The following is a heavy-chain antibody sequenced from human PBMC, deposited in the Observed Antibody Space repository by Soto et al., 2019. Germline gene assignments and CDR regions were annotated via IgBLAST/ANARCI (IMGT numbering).Heavy chain of an antibody. J-gene: IGHJ5*02. CDR2: IYHSGST. CDR1: GGSISSGGYS. CDR3: ARAVRLRFLEWFDP. V-gene: IGHV4-30-2*01. D-gene: IGHD3-3*01. Sequence: SETLSLTCAVSGGSISSGGYSWSWIRQPPGKGLEWIGHIYHSGSTYYNPSLKSRVTISVDRSKNQFSLKLSSVAAADTAVYYCARAVRLRFLEWFDPWGQGTLVTVSS.